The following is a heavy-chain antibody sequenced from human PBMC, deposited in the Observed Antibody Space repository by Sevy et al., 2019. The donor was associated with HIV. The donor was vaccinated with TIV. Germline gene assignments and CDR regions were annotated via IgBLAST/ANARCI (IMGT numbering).Heavy chain of an antibody. Sequence: GGSLRLSCAASGFTFSSYWMTWVRQAPGKGLEWVANMRQVGSEKYYVDSVRGRFTISRDNDKNSLYLQMNSLRAEDTAVYYCARGIYGSGSRLGLGYWGQGTLVTVSS. CDR2: MRQVGSEK. CDR3: ARGIYGSGSRLGLGY. D-gene: IGHD3-10*01. J-gene: IGHJ4*02. V-gene: IGHV3-7*01. CDR1: GFTFSSYW.